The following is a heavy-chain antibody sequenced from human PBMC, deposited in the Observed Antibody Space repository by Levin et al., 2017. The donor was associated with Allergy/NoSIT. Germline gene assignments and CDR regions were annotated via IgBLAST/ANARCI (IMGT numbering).Heavy chain of an antibody. CDR3: ALSDGYGSGGPCYTEVDAFDI. V-gene: IGHV4-59*01. CDR2: ISYTGST. D-gene: IGHD2-15*01. J-gene: IGHJ3*02. Sequence: SQTLSLTCPVSGGSIHNYYWSWIRQPPGKGLEWLGYISYTGSTTYNPSLKSRVTLSVDTSKHQLSLKLNSLTPAATAGYPFALSDGYGSGGPCYTEVDAFDIWSQGTMVTVSS. CDR1: GGSIHNYY.